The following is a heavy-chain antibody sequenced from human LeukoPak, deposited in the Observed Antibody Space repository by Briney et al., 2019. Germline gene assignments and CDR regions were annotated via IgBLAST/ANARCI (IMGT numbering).Heavy chain of an antibody. Sequence: GGSLRLSCAASGFTFSGYAMSWVRQAPEKGLEWVSAISGSGGTTYYADSVKGRFIISRDNSKNTLYLQMNSLRAEDTAVYYCAKRHYDFWSGYQNQMYYFDYWGQGALVTVSS. CDR2: ISGSGGTT. D-gene: IGHD3-3*01. CDR1: GFTFSGYA. V-gene: IGHV3-23*01. CDR3: AKRHYDFWSGYQNQMYYFDY. J-gene: IGHJ4*02.